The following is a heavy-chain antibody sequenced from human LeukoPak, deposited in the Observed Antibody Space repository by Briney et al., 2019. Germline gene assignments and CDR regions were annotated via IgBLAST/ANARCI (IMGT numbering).Heavy chain of an antibody. V-gene: IGHV3-30-3*01. CDR1: GFTFSSYA. CDR3: ASGNSSTADY. D-gene: IGHD6-13*01. Sequence: GGSLRLSCAASGFTFSSYAMHWVRQAPGKGLEWVAVISYDGSNKYYADSVKGRFTISRDNSKNTLYLQMNSLRAEDTAVYYCASGNSSTADYWGQGTLVTVSS. J-gene: IGHJ4*02. CDR2: ISYDGSNK.